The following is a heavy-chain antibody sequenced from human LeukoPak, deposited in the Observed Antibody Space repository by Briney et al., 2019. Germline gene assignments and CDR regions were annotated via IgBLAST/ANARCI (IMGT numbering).Heavy chain of an antibody. V-gene: IGHV3-7*01. CDR2: IKQDGSEK. Sequence: GSLRLSCAASGFTFSRHAMSWVRQAPGKGLEWVANIKQDGSEKYYVDSAKGRFTISRDNAKNSLYLQMNSLRAEDTAVYYCARVIAARPGDYWGQGTLVTVSS. CDR1: GFTFSRHA. D-gene: IGHD6-6*01. J-gene: IGHJ4*02. CDR3: ARVIAARPGDY.